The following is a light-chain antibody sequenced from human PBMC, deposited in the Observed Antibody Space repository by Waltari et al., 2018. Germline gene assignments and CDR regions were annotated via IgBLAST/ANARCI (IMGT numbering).Light chain of an antibody. CDR3: QQRSIWLT. J-gene: IGKJ4*01. Sequence: EVVLTQSPATLSLSPGERATLSCRASQSISTYLAWYQQKAGQAPRLLIYGSSNRATGVPARCSGSGAGTDFTLTISNVEPEDFAVYYCQQRSIWLTFGGGTKVDLK. CDR2: GSS. V-gene: IGKV3-11*01. CDR1: QSISTY.